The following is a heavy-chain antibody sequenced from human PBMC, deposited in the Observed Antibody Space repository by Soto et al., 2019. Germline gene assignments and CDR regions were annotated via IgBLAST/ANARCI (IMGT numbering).Heavy chain of an antibody. J-gene: IGHJ6*03. D-gene: IGHD3-3*01. CDR2: IYYSGST. CDR3: ARELDYDFWSGYYSGYYYYMDV. V-gene: IGHV4-31*03. Sequence: PSETLSLTCSVSGDPVSSGSYYWTWVRQHPVKGLEWIGYIYYSGSTYYNPSLKSRVTISVDTSKNQFSLKLSSVTAADTAVYYCARELDYDFWSGYYSGYYYYMDVWGKGTTVTVSS. CDR1: GDPVSSGSYY.